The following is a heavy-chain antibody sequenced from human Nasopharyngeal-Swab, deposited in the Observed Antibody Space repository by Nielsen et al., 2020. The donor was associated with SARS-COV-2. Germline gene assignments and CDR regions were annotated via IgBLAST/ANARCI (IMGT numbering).Heavy chain of an antibody. D-gene: IGHD2-21*02. CDR3: ARESVVTGMDDATDI. J-gene: IGHJ3*02. V-gene: IGHV3-23*01. CDR1: RFTLSNHA. Sequence: GSPRLPSAASRFTLSNHALGLVPPTPGNGPEGGSVLKDQGADTYYADSVKGRFTISRDNSKNTLYLQMNSLRAEDTAVYYCARESVVTGMDDATDIWGQGTMVTVS. CDR2: LKDQGADT.